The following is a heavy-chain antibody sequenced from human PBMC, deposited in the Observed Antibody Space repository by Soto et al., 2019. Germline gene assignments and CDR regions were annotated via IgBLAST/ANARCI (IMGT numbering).Heavy chain of an antibody. Sequence: QVHLVQSGAEVKKPGASVKVSFKGSGYTLTRYGITWVRQAPGQGLEWMGWISAHNGNTNYAQKLQGRVTVTTDTSTSTAYMELRSLRSDDTAVYYCARGRYGDYWGQGALVTVSS. CDR3: ARGRYGDY. CDR1: GYTLTRYG. D-gene: IGHD1-1*01. CDR2: ISAHNGNT. J-gene: IGHJ4*02. V-gene: IGHV1-18*01.